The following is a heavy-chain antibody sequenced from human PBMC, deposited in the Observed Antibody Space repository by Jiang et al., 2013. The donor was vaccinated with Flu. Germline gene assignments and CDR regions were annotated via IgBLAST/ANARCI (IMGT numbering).Heavy chain of an antibody. V-gene: IGHV4-39*01. CDR3: AKSRDGYNTEIDY. CDR2: IYYSGST. J-gene: IGHJ4*02. Sequence: GSGLVKPSETLSLTCTVSGGSISSSSYYWGWIRQPPGKGLEWIGSIYYSGSTYYNPSLKSRVTISVDTSKNQFSLKLSSVTAADTAVYYCAKSRDGYNTEIDYWAREPWSPSPQ. CDR1: GGSISSSSYY. D-gene: IGHD5-24*01.